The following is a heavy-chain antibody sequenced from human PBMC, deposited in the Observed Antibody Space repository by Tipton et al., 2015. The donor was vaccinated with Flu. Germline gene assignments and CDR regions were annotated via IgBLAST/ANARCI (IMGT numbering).Heavy chain of an antibody. D-gene: IGHD2-2*01. CDR2: ISHSGTT. Sequence: QLVQSGGGLIQPGGSLRLSCAASGFTVSTNYMSWVRQAPGKGLEWIGYISHSGTTSYNPFLKSRLTLSLDTSKNQFSLGLSSVTAADTALYFRARQFCSSVTCYGDDAFDVWGQGTKVIVSS. CDR1: GFTVSTNY. J-gene: IGHJ3*01. V-gene: IGHV4-59*02. CDR3: ARQFCSSVTCYGDDAFDV.